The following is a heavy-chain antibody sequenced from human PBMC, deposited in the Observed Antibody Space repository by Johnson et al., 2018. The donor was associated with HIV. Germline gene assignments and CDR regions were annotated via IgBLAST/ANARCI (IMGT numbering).Heavy chain of an antibody. CDR1: GFTFSTFA. V-gene: IGHV3-30*04. CDR2: ISYDGTNN. CDR3: ARPAGDFWSGYYDAFEI. D-gene: IGHD3-3*01. Sequence: QVQLVESGGGVVQPGTSLRLSCAASGFTFSTFAMHWVRQAPGKGLEWVAVISYDGTNNQNGDSVKGRFTISRDNSKKPLYLQMNSLRAEDTAVYYCARPAGDFWSGYYDAFEIWGQGTMVTVSS. J-gene: IGHJ3*02.